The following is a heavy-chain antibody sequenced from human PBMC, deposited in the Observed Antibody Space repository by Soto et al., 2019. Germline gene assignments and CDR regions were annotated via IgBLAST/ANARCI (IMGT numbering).Heavy chain of an antibody. CDR2: IIPIFDTA. J-gene: IGHJ6*02. CDR1: GGTFSSYA. CDR3: ARETGEAGNYYGMDV. Sequence: QVQLVQSGAEVKKPGSSVKVSCKASGGTFSSYAISWVRQAPGQGLEWMGGIIPIFDTANYAQKFQGRVTTTADESTSTDYMELSSLRSEDTAVYYCARETGEAGNYYGMDVWGQGTTVTVSS. V-gene: IGHV1-69*12. D-gene: IGHD7-27*01.